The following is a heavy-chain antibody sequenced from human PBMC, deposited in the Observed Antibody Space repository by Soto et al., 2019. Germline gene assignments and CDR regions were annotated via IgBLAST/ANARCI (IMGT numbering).Heavy chain of an antibody. J-gene: IGHJ5*02. CDR2: ISGTGETT. CDR1: GFTFGAFA. Sequence: VQLLDSGGDLVQPGGSLRLSCAASGFTFGAFAMGWVRQTPGKGLEWVSTISGTGETTYYTDSVKGRFTISSDKSKNTVYLQMNSLRVEDTATYYCARLQIYGVQRWFVPLGQGTLVTVSS. D-gene: IGHD3-3*01. V-gene: IGHV3-23*01. CDR3: ARLQIYGVQRWFVP.